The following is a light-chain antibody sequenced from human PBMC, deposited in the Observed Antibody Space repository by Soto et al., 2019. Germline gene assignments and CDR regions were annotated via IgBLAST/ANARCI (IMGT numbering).Light chain of an antibody. CDR1: QGISSW. V-gene: IGKV1D-12*01. Sequence: DIQMTQSPSSVSASVGDRVTITCRASQGISSWLAWYQRKPGKAPKLLIYAASSLQSGVPSRFSGSGSGTDFTLTISSLQPEDFATYYCQQANSCPITFGQGTRLEIK. CDR3: QQANSCPIT. J-gene: IGKJ5*01. CDR2: AAS.